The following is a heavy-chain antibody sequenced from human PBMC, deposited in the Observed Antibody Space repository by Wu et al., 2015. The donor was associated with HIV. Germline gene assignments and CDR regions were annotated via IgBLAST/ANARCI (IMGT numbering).Heavy chain of an antibody. V-gene: IGHV1-69*13. J-gene: IGHJ4*02. CDR1: GGTFSNHV. D-gene: IGHD6-13*01. CDR2: IIPISGTT. Sequence: QVQLVQSGAEVKKPGSSVKVSCRTSGGTFSNHVFTWVRQAPGQGLEWMGRIIPISGTTNYAQRFQGRVSITADKPTNTVYMELSSLRSEDTAVYYCARDGGYSSSWYSTREFDYWGQGTLVTVSS. CDR3: ARDGGYSSSWYSTREFDY.